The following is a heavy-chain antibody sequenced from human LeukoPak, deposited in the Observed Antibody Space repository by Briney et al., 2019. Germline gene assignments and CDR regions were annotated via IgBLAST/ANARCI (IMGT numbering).Heavy chain of an antibody. Sequence: ESLKISCKGSGYSFTSYWIGWVRQMPGKGLEWMGIIYPGDSDTRYSPSFQGQVTISADKSISTAYLQWSSLKASDTAMYYCARPVVATIDAFDIWGQGTMVTVSS. CDR2: IYPGDSDT. CDR3: ARPVVATIDAFDI. V-gene: IGHV5-51*01. CDR1: GYSFTSYW. J-gene: IGHJ3*02. D-gene: IGHD5-12*01.